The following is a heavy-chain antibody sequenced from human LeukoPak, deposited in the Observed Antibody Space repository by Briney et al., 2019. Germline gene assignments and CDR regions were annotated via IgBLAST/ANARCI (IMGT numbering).Heavy chain of an antibody. CDR1: GGTFSSYA. V-gene: IGHV1-69*05. CDR2: IIPIFGTA. D-gene: IGHD1/OR15-1a*01. J-gene: IGHJ6*02. Sequence: GSSVKVSCKASGGTFSSYAVSWVRQAPGQGLEWMGGIIPIFGTANYAQKFQGRVTITRDTSASTAYMELSSLRSEDTAVYYCAREWDNDDHYYYGMDVWGQGTPVTVSS. CDR3: AREWDNDDHYYYGMDV.